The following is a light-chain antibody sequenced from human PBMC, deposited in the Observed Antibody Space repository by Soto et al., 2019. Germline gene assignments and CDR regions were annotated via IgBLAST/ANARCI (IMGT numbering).Light chain of an antibody. CDR3: QQYNPYFPLT. Sequence: DIQMTQFPSTLSASVGDRVTITCRASQTISSWLAWYQHKPGKPPRVLIYKASSLENGVPSRFSGSGSGTEFTLTISSLQPDDFATYCCQQYNPYFPLTFGQGTKVDIK. CDR2: KAS. CDR1: QTISSW. J-gene: IGKJ1*01. V-gene: IGKV1-5*03.